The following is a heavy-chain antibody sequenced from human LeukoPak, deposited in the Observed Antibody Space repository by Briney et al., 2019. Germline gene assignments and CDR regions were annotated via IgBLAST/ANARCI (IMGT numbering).Heavy chain of an antibody. Sequence: GASVKVSCTASGYTFTSYGISWVRQAPGQGLEWMGWISAYNGNTNYAQKLQGRVTMTTDTSTSTAYMELRSLRSDDTAVYYCARDPFPHLRFLEWLSHTNWFDPWGQGTLVTVSS. CDR1: GYTFTSYG. D-gene: IGHD3-3*01. J-gene: IGHJ5*02. CDR2: ISAYNGNT. CDR3: ARDPFPHLRFLEWLSHTNWFDP. V-gene: IGHV1-18*01.